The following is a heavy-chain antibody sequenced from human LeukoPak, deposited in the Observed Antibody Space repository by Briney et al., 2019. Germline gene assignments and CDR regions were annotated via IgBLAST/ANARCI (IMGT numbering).Heavy chain of an antibody. J-gene: IGHJ6*02. Sequence: GGSLRLSCAASGFTLSDYYMSWIRQAPGKGLEWVSYISSSGSTIYYADSVKGRFTISRDNAKNSLYLQMNSLRAEDTAVYYCARAPVDIVATIGYYYGMDVWGQGTTVTVSS. CDR3: ARAPVDIVATIGYYYGMDV. V-gene: IGHV3-11*01. CDR1: GFTLSDYY. D-gene: IGHD5-12*01. CDR2: ISSSGSTI.